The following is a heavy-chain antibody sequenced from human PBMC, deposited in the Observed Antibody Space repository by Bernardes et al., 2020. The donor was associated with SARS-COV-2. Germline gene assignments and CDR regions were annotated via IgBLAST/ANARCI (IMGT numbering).Heavy chain of an antibody. CDR3: ARESRYCSSTSCYLGDFDY. CDR2: ISAYNGNT. Sequence: ASVKVSCKASGYTFTSYGISWVRQAPGQGLEWMGWISAYNGNTNYAQKLQGRVTMTTDTSTSTAYMELRSLRSDDTAVYYCARESRYCSSTSCYLGDFDYWGQGTLVTVSS. CDR1: GYTFTSYG. V-gene: IGHV1-18*01. D-gene: IGHD2-2*01. J-gene: IGHJ4*02.